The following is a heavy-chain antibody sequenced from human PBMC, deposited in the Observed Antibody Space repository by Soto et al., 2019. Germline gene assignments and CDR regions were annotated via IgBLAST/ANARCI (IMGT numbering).Heavy chain of an antibody. CDR2: IYYSGST. CDR3: ARHTMGSSRLIDY. D-gene: IGHD1-26*01. J-gene: IGHJ4*02. V-gene: IGHV4-39*01. CDR1: GGSVSNNNYY. Sequence: SETLSLTCTVSGGSVSNNNYYWGWIRQPPGKGLEWIGDIYYSGSTYYNPSLKRRVTVSVDTSKNQFSLKLRSVTAADTAVYYCARHTMGSSRLIDYWGQGIVVTVSS.